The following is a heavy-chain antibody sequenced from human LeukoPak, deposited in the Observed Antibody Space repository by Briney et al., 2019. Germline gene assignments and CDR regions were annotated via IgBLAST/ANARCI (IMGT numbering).Heavy chain of an antibody. Sequence: SETLSLTCTVSGSSISSSSYYWGWIRQPPGKGLEWIGSIYNTGSTYYNPSLKSRVTISVDTSKNQFSLKLSSVTAADTAVYYCARQGQWLMKVGYWGQGTLVTVSS. J-gene: IGHJ4*02. CDR2: IYNTGST. CDR3: ARQGQWLMKVGY. CDR1: GSSISSSSYY. V-gene: IGHV4-39*01. D-gene: IGHD6-19*01.